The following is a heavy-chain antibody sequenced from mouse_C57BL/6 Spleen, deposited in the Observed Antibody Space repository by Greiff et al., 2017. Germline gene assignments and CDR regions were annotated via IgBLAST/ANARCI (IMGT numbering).Heavy chain of an antibody. CDR3: VRPFAY. CDR2: FDPEDGDT. V-gene: IGHV14-2*01. J-gene: IGHJ3*01. Sequence: EVKLQESGAELVKPGASVKLSCTASGFNIKDYYMHWVKQRTEQGLAWIGRFDPEDGDTTYDPKFQGKATITADTSSNTAYLQLSSLTSEDTAVYYCVRPFAYWGQGTLVTVSA. CDR1: GFNIKDYY.